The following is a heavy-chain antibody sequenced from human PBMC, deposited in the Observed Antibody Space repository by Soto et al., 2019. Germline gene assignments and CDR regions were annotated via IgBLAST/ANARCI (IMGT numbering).Heavy chain of an antibody. CDR3: ASRGYDFWSGLDP. J-gene: IGHJ5*02. V-gene: IGHV1-3*04. CDR2: INTGNGHT. Sequence: ASVKVSCKASVYTFTAYGIHWVRQAPGQRLEWMGWINTGNGHTKYSQKFQGRVTITRDTSARTAYMELNSLRSEDTAVYYCASRGYDFWSGLDPWGQGTLVTVSS. D-gene: IGHD3-3*01. CDR1: VYTFTAYG.